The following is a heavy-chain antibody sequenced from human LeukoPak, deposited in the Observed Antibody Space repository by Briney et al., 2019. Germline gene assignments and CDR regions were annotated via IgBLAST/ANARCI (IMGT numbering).Heavy chain of an antibody. Sequence: PGGSLRLSCAASGFTFSSYWMHWVRQAPGKGLVWVSRINSDGSSTNYADSVKGRFTISRDNSKNTLYLQMNSLRAEDTAVYYCAKDESSGYYYFDHWGQGTLVTVSS. CDR2: INSDGSST. CDR3: AKDESSGYYYFDH. V-gene: IGHV3-74*01. CDR1: GFTFSSYW. D-gene: IGHD3-22*01. J-gene: IGHJ4*02.